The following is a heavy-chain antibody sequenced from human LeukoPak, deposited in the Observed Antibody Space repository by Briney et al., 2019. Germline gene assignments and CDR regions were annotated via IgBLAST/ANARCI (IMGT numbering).Heavy chain of an antibody. V-gene: IGHV1-69*13. D-gene: IGHD6-19*01. CDR1: GGTFSSYA. J-gene: IGHJ4*02. CDR3: ARGISSGWSRAVGY. CDR2: IIPIFGTA. Sequence: ASVKVSCKASGGTFSSYAISWVRQAPGQGLEWMGGIIPIFGTANYAQKFRGRVTITADESTSTAYMELSSLRSEDTAVYYCARGISSGWSRAVGYWGQGTLVTVSS.